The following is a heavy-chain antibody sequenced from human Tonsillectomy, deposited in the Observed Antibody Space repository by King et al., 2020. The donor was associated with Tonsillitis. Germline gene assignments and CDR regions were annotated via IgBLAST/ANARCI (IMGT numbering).Heavy chain of an antibody. CDR2: SSSDEMNR. CDR3: AKGCSTGNNCFLIDY. D-gene: IGHD2-21*01. J-gene: IGHJ4*02. CDR1: GFTFSNYG. Sequence: VQLVESGGGVVQPRGSLRLSCAASGFTFSNYGMHWVRQAPGKGLEWVAVSSSDEMNRYYGESVKGRFTISRDNSKNTLFLQMSSLRAEDTAVYFCAKGCSTGNNCFLIDYWGQGALVTVSS. V-gene: IGHV3-30*18.